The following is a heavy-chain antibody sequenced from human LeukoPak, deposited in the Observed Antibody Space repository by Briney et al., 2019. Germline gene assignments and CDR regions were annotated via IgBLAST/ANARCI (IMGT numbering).Heavy chain of an antibody. V-gene: IGHV3-48*01. CDR1: GFTFSSYS. J-gene: IGHJ6*03. CDR3: ARDPAYSSGRYDYYYYMDV. Sequence: PGGSLRLSCAASGFTFSSYSMNWVRQAPGKGLEWVSYISSSSSTIYYADSVKGRFTISRDNAKNSLYLQMNSLRAEDTAVYYCARDPAYSSGRYDYYYYMDVWGKGTTVTVSS. CDR2: ISSSSSTI. D-gene: IGHD6-19*01.